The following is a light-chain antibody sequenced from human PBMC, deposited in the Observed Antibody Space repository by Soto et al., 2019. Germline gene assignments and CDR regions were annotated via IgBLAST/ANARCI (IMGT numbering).Light chain of an antibody. CDR3: LQYGGLPRT. CDR2: SAS. J-gene: IGKJ1*01. Sequence: DIQLTQAPSSLSASVGDRVSITCGVSQGISSYLNWYRQKPGKVLKLLIYSASNLQSGVPSRFSGSGSGTDFTLTITRLEPEDFAVYFCLQYGGLPRTLGQGTKVDI. CDR1: QGISSY. V-gene: IGKV1-27*01.